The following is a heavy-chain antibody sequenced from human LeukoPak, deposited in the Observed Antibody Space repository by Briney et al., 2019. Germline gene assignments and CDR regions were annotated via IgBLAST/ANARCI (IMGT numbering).Heavy chain of an antibody. CDR1: GGSISSGDYY. CDR3: EGGVGGPTYYDILTGLRVLGWFDP. J-gene: IGHJ5*02. D-gene: IGHD3-9*01. CDR2: IYYSGST. Sequence: SETLSLTCTVSGGSISSGDYYWSWIRQHPGKGLEWIGYIYYSGSTYYNPSLKSRVTISVDTSKNQFSLKLSSVTAADTAVYYCEGGVGGPTYYDILTGLRVLGWFDPWGQGTLVTVSS. V-gene: IGHV4-31*03.